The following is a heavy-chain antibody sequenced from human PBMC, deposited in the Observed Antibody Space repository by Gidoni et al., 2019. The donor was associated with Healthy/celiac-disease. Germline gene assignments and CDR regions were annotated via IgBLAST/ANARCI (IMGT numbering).Heavy chain of an antibody. CDR2: ISGSGGST. CDR1: GFTFSSYA. V-gene: IGHV3-23*01. Sequence: EVQLLESGGGLVQPGGSLRLSCAASGFTFSSYAMSWVRQAPGKGLGWVSAISGSGGSTYYADSVKGRFTISRDNSKNTLYLQMNSLRAEDTAVYYCAKSDHCSGGSCHYYYGMDVWGQGTTVTVSS. CDR3: AKSDHCSGGSCHYYYGMDV. D-gene: IGHD2-15*01. J-gene: IGHJ6*02.